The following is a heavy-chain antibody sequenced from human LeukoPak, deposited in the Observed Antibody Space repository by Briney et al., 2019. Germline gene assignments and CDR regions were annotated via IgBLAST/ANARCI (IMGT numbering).Heavy chain of an antibody. Sequence: SETLSLTCTVSGGSISSSSYYWGWIRQPPGTGLEWIGSIYYSGSTYYNPSLKSRVTISVDTSKNQFSLKLSSVTAADTAVYYCARVTYLYSYGYGENDAFDIWGQGTMVTVSS. CDR1: GGSISSSSYY. J-gene: IGHJ3*02. V-gene: IGHV4-39*07. CDR2: IYYSGST. CDR3: ARVTYLYSYGYGENDAFDI. D-gene: IGHD5-18*01.